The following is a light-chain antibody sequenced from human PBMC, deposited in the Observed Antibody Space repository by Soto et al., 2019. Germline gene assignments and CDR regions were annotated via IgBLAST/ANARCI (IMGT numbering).Light chain of an antibody. Sequence: QSALTQPASVSGSPGQSITISCTGTSSDVGSYKYVSWYQQYPGKAPKLMIYEVTNRPSGVSNRFSGSKSGNTASLTISGLQAEDEADYYCSSYTTSSLVFGGGTKLTVL. CDR2: EVT. J-gene: IGLJ2*01. V-gene: IGLV2-14*01. CDR3: SSYTTSSLV. CDR1: SSDVGSYKY.